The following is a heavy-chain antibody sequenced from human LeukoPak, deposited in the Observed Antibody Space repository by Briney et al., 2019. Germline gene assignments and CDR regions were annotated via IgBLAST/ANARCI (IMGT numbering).Heavy chain of an antibody. CDR1: GFTFSSCA. D-gene: IGHD1-26*01. V-gene: IGHV4-59*08. CDR2: IYYSGST. Sequence: GSLRLSCVASGFTFSSCAMGWIRQPPGKGLEWIGYIYYSGSTNYNPSLKSRVTISVDTSKNQFSLKLSSVTAADTAVYYCARHGMGANFDYWGQGTLVTVSS. J-gene: IGHJ4*02. CDR3: ARHGMGANFDY.